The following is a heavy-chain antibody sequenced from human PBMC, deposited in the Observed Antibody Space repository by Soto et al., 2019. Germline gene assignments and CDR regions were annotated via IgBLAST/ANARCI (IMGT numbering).Heavy chain of an antibody. J-gene: IGHJ3*02. CDR2: IYTAGSG. Sequence: GGSLRLSCAASGFTVSNYHMNWVRRAPGKGLEWVSVIYTAGSGDFADSVKGRFSISRDDSKNTLFLQMNSLRAEDTAVYYCVRCLWLYDSGGNHYDAFDIWGQGTTVTVSS. D-gene: IGHD3-22*01. CDR3: VRCLWLYDSGGNHYDAFDI. V-gene: IGHV3-66*01. CDR1: GFTVSNYH.